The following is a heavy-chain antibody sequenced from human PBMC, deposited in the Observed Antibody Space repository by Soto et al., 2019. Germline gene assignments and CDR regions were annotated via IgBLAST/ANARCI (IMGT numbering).Heavy chain of an antibody. CDR1: GYTFTSYA. J-gene: IGHJ4*02. CDR2: INAGNGNT. CDR3: ARYCSVRSCYLDF. V-gene: IGHV1-3*01. D-gene: IGHD2-15*01. Sequence: ASVKVSCKASGYTFTSYAMHWVRRAPGQRLEWMGWINAGNGNTKYSQKFQVRVAITRVASASTAFMGLSSLRSEDTSFYYCARYCSVRSCYLDFLGQGALDTDSS.